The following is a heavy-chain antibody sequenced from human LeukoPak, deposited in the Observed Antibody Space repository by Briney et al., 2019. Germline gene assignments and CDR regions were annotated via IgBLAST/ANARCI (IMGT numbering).Heavy chain of an antibody. CDR3: AKDPSLPIAARPIDYYYYYYMDV. J-gene: IGHJ6*03. CDR1: GFTFSSYG. Sequence: PGGSLRLSCAASGFTFSSYGMHWVRQAPGKGLEWVAFIRYDGSNKYYADSVKGRFTISRDNSKNTLYLQMNSLRAEDTAVYYCAKDPSLPIAARPIDYYYYYYMDVWGKGTTVTVSS. D-gene: IGHD6-6*01. CDR2: IRYDGSNK. V-gene: IGHV3-30*02.